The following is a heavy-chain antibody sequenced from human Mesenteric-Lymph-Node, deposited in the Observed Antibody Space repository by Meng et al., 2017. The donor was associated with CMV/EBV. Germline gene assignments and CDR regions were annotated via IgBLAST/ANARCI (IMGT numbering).Heavy chain of an antibody. CDR1: GFTFSSYA. V-gene: IGHV3-23*03. Sequence: GGSLRLSCAPSGFTFSSYAMSWVRQAPGKGLEWVSLFYSGGSTTYYADSVKGRFTISRDYSKNTLYLQMNSLRAEDTAVYYCAKVDPAVAGKVYYYYGMDVWGQGTTVTVSS. D-gene: IGHD6-19*01. CDR3: AKVDPAVAGKVYYYYGMDV. J-gene: IGHJ6*02. CDR2: FYSGGSTT.